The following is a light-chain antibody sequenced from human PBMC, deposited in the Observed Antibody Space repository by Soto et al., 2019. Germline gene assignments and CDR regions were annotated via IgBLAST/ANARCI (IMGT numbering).Light chain of an antibody. V-gene: IGKV3-20*01. Sequence: ILFRRSSGTLSLSPGERGTLSCRGDXSVTSGCLAWYEQQPNQTPRLLVXXAYXRATGIPDRFSAGGSGTDFTLTTSILEPEDFAADYCQQYSSSPPASTFGQGTRLEIK. CDR3: QQYSSSPPAST. CDR1: XSVTSGC. J-gene: IGKJ5*01. CDR2: XAY.